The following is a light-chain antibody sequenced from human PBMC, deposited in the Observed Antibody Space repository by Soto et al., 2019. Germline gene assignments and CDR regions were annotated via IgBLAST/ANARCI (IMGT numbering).Light chain of an antibody. CDR3: SSSTSSSTYVV. Sequence: QSVLTQPASVSGSPGQSITISCTGTSSDVGGYNYVSWYQQHPGKAPKLMIYDVSNRPSGVSNRFSGSKSGNTASLTISGLQAEDEADYYCSSSTSSSTYVVFGGGTKVIVL. J-gene: IGLJ2*01. CDR1: SSDVGGYNY. CDR2: DVS. V-gene: IGLV2-14*01.